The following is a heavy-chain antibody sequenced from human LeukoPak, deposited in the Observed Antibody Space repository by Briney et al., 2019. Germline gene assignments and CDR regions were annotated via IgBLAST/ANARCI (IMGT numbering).Heavy chain of an antibody. CDR3: ARDGYCDSASCYGWFDP. Sequence: GGSLRLSCSASGFTFRSYAMHWVRQAPGKGLEWVAVISYDGFNTRYADSVRGRFTISRDNSKNTLYLQMKTLRPEDTAVYYCARDGYCDSASCYGWFDPWGQGALVTVSS. J-gene: IGHJ5*02. V-gene: IGHV3-30*01. CDR2: ISYDGFNT. D-gene: IGHD2-2*03. CDR1: GFTFRSYA.